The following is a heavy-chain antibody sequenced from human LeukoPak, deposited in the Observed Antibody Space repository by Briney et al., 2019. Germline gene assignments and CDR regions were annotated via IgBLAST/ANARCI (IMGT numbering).Heavy chain of an antibody. CDR3: ATDLFGRVTMIVSPSFQH. V-gene: IGHV1-24*01. CDR1: GYTLTELS. J-gene: IGHJ1*01. D-gene: IGHD3-22*01. CDR2: FDPEDGET. Sequence: ASVKVSCKVSGYTLTELSMHWVRQAPGKGLEWMGGFDPEDGETIYAQKFQGRVTMTEDTSTDTAYMELGSLRSEDTAVYYCATDLFGRVTMIVSPSFQHWGQGTLVTVSS.